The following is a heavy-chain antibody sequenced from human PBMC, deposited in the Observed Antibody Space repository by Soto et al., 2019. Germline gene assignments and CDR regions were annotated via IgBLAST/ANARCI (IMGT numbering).Heavy chain of an antibody. J-gene: IGHJ4*02. CDR2: IYSGGST. V-gene: IGHV3-66*01. Sequence: EVQLVESGGGLVQPGGSLRLSCAASGFTVSSNCMSWVRQAPGEGLEWVSVIYSGGSTYYADSVKGRFTISRDNSKNTLYLQMNSLRAEDTAVYYCARSDGYNGSGCYYEYFDYWGQGTLVTVSA. CDR1: GFTVSSNC. D-gene: IGHD3-10*01. CDR3: ARSDGYNGSGCYYEYFDY.